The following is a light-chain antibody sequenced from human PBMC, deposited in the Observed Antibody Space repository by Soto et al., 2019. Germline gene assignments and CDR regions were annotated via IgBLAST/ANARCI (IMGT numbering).Light chain of an antibody. CDR2: EVT. V-gene: IGLV2-23*02. J-gene: IGLJ1*01. CDR1: SDIGNYNL. Sequence: QSAVTQPASVSGSPGHSVTISCSGSDIGNYNLVSWYQHLPGRAPKLLIFEVTMRPSGISDRFSGSKSASTASLTISGLHAEDEGDYYCASYAGSRTYVFGSGTKLTVL. CDR3: ASYAGSRTYV.